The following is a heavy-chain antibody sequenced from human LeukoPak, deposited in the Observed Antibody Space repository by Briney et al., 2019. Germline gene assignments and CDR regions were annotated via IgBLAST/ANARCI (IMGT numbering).Heavy chain of an antibody. V-gene: IGHV4-59*08. CDR1: GGSTSSYY. Sequence: SETLSLTCTVSGGSTSSYYWSWIRQPPGKGLEWIGFIYYTGYSSYNPSLKSRVTISLDTSERQFSLRLTSVTAADTAVYYCASARSISSGWRSWGQGSLVTVSS. D-gene: IGHD6-19*01. CDR2: IYYTGYS. CDR3: ASARSISSGWRS. J-gene: IGHJ5*02.